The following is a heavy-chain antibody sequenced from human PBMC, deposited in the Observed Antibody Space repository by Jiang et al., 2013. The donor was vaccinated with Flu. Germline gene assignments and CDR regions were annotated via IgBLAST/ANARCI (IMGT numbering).Heavy chain of an antibody. Sequence: GAEVKKPGSSVKVSCKASGGTFSSYSLSWVRQAPGQGLEWMGGIIPMFGRANYAQKFQGRVTITAVKSTNTAYMELNSLTSEDTALYYCARVSSDCTSSSCPFYYWGQGTLVTVSS. J-gene: IGHJ4*02. CDR2: IIPMFGRA. CDR3: ARVSSDCTSSSCPFYY. D-gene: IGHD2-2*01. V-gene: IGHV1-69*06. CDR1: GGTFSSYS.